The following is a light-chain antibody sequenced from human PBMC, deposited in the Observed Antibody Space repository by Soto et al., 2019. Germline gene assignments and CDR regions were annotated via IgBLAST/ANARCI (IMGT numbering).Light chain of an antibody. CDR2: AAS. V-gene: IGKV3-20*01. J-gene: IGKJ1*01. CDR3: HQYGTTPWT. Sequence: EIVLTQSPGTLSLSPGERATLSCRASQSVANNFLAWYQQKPGQAPSLLIFAASKRASDIPARFSGSGSGSDFSLTISRLEPAEFAVYYCHQYGTTPWTFGQGTKVEIK. CDR1: QSVANNF.